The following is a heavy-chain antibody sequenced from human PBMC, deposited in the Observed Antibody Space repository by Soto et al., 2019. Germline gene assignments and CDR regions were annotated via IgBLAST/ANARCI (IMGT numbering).Heavy chain of an antibody. V-gene: IGHV3-74*01. CDR3: SRAYKLRQMLLNAFDL. CDR1: QFVFSNGW. D-gene: IGHD1-1*01. J-gene: IGHJ3*01. CDR2: GTVDGSAA. Sequence: GETLRLSCAASQFVFSNGWMYWVRQVPGQGLVWVSRGTVDGSAATYSNSVQSRFTISRVNTRNTLYIVMNSLSAADTTIYYFSRAYKLRQMLLNAFDLWGQGTMVTVSS.